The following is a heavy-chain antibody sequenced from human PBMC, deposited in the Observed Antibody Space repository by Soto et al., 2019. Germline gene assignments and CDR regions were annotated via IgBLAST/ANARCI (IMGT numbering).Heavy chain of an antibody. D-gene: IGHD3-10*01. V-gene: IGHV3-23*01. CDR2: ISASGDGT. Sequence: EVQLLESGGGLVQPGGSLRLSCAASGFTFSSFAMSWVRQAPGKGLEWVSAISASGDGTYYADSVKGRFTISRDNSNNTLYLQMSSLRAEDTAVYYCAKVDGFLWFELDSWGQGTLVTVSS. CDR3: AKVDGFLWFELDS. J-gene: IGHJ4*02. CDR1: GFTFSSFA.